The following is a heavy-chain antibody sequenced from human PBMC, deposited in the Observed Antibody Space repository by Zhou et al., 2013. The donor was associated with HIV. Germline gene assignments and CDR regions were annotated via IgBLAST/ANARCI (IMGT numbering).Heavy chain of an antibody. CDR3: AKDQARSSESLLHDAFDI. Sequence: QVQLVQSGAEVKNPGSSVKVSCKTSGGTFSSHGISWVRQTPGQGLEWMGRIIPIYGIVNYAQKFQGKVRISADRATSTAYLDLSSLRFEDTALYYCAKDQARSSESLLHDAFDIWGQGTTVTVSS. D-gene: IGHD4-17*01. CDR1: GGTFSSHG. V-gene: IGHV1-69*04. J-gene: IGHJ3*02. CDR2: IIPIYGIV.